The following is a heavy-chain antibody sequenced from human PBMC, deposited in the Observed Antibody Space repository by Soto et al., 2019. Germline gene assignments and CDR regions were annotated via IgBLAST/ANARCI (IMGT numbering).Heavy chain of an antibody. CDR2: ISYEGSNK. D-gene: IGHD5-18*01. V-gene: IGHV3-30-3*01. CDR3: ARERNTGYDYSYYYGMDV. Sequence: QVQLVESGGGVVQPGRSLRLSCAASGFTFSPHAMHWVRQGPGKGLEWVAVISYEGSNKYYADSVKGRFTISRDNSKNTLYLQMISLRAEDTAVYYCARERNTGYDYSYYYGMDVWGQGTTVTVSS. J-gene: IGHJ6*02. CDR1: GFTFSPHA.